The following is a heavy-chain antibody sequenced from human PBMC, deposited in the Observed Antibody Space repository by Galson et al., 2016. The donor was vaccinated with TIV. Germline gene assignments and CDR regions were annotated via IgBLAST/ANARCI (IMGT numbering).Heavy chain of an antibody. CDR2: MYISGTT. V-gene: IGHV4-59*10. D-gene: IGHD1-14*01. CDR3: ARYRNHGDDLGFDP. Sequence: PAGKGLEWIGRMYISGTTNYNPSLKSRVTISIDTSKNQFSLKLSSVTAADTAVYFCARYRNHGDDLGFDPWGQGTLVTVSS. J-gene: IGHJ5*02.